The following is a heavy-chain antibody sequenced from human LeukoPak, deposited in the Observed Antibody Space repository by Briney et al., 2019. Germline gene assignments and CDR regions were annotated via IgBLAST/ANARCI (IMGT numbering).Heavy chain of an antibody. CDR2: IYYSGST. CDR1: GGSISSYY. J-gene: IGHJ4*02. CDR3: ARAGRDGYTLRD. V-gene: IGHV4-59*01. Sequence: SETLSLTCTVSGGSISSYYWSWIRQPPGKGLEWIGYIYYSGSTNYNPSLKSRVTISVDTSKNQFSLKLSSVTAADTAVYYCARAGRDGYTLRDGGQGTLVTVSS. D-gene: IGHD5-24*01.